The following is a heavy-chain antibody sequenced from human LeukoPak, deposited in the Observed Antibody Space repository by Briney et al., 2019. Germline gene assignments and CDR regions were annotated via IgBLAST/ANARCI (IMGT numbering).Heavy chain of an antibody. J-gene: IGHJ4*02. CDR1: GYTFTSYY. CDR3: ARVIKPIVVVVAASNYYFDY. D-gene: IGHD2-15*01. V-gene: IGHV1-46*01. CDR2: INPSGGST. Sequence: PGASVKVSCKASGYTFTSYYMHWVRQAPGQGLEWMGIINPSGGSTSYAQKLQGRVTMTTDTSTSTAYMELRSLRSDDTAVYYCARVIKPIVVVVAASNYYFDYWGQGTLVTVSS.